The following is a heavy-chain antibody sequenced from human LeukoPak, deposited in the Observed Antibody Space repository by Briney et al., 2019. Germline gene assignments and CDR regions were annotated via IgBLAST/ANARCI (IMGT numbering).Heavy chain of an antibody. CDR2: TYYRSKWYY. J-gene: IGHJ6*02. CDR1: GDSVSSISVA. Sequence: SQTLSLSCAISGDSVSSISVAWNWIRQFPSRGLEWLGRTYYRSKWYYEYAVSVKSRINISPDTSKNQFSLQLTSVTPEDTAVYYCSLARSEYHYGMDVWGQGTTVTVSS. CDR3: SLARSEYHYGMDV. V-gene: IGHV6-1*01.